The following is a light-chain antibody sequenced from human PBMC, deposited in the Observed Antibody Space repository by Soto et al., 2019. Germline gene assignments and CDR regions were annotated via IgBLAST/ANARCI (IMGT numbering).Light chain of an antibody. Sequence: QSALTQPASLSGSPGQSITISCTGTSSDVGSYNLVTWYQHNPGKVPKLLIYDVSKWPSGVSNRFSGSKSGNTASLTIFGLQAEDEADYYCCSYTSGSTYVFGTGTKVTVL. V-gene: IGLV2-23*02. CDR1: SSDVGSYNL. J-gene: IGLJ1*01. CDR3: CSYTSGSTYV. CDR2: DVS.